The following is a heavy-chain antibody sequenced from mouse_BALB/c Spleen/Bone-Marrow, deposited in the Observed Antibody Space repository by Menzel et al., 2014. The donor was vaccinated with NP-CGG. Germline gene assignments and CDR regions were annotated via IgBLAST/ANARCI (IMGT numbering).Heavy chain of an antibody. CDR2: IWAGGST. CDR3: AIAYFGNYNYYFDY. Sequence: QVQLQQSGPGLVAPSQSLSITCTVSGFSLTSYGVHWVRRPPGKGLEWLGIIWAGGSTNYNSALMSRLSISKDNSKSQVFLKMNGLQTDDTAMYFCAIAYFGNYNYYFDYWGQGTTLTVSS. D-gene: IGHD2-10*01. V-gene: IGHV2-9*02. J-gene: IGHJ2*01. CDR1: GFSLTSYG.